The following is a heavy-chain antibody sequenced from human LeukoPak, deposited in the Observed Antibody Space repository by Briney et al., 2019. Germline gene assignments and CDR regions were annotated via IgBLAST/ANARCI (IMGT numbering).Heavy chain of an antibody. V-gene: IGHV3-74*01. CDR3: VRDLGGRSGQ. CDR1: GFTFRSNW. CDR2: INEDGSTT. D-gene: IGHD1-26*01. Sequence: PGGPLRLSCAASGFTFRSNWMHWVRQAPGKGLVWVSRINEDGSTTNYADSVKGRFTISRDNAKNTLHLQMNSLRAEDTAVYYCVRDLGGRSGQWGQGSLVTVSS. J-gene: IGHJ4*02.